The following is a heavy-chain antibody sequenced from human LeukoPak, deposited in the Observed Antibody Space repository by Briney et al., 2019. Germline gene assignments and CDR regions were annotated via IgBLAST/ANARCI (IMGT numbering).Heavy chain of an antibody. CDR1: GFTFSSCG. CDR2: IWYDGSNK. J-gene: IGHJ3*02. D-gene: IGHD3-22*01. CDR3: AKAPYYYDSSGHQRGAFDI. Sequence: GGSLRLSCAASGFTFSSCGMHWVRQAPGKGLEWVAVIWYDGSNKYYADSVKGRFTISRDNSKNTLYLQMNSLRAEDTAVYYCAKAPYYYDSSGHQRGAFDIWGQGTMVTVSS. V-gene: IGHV3-33*06.